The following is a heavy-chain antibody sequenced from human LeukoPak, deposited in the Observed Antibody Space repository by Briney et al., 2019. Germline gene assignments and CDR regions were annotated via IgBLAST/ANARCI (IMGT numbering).Heavy chain of an antibody. J-gene: IGHJ5*02. D-gene: IGHD6-13*01. Sequence: SETLSLTCSVSGDTISTSDHYWGWIRQPPGKGLEWIAYMYYTGNTYYNPSLKSRVTISVDTSKNQFSLKLSSVTAADTAMYYCARVSAAAGNNWFDPWGQGTLVTVSS. CDR3: ARVSAAAGNNWFDP. V-gene: IGHV4-30-4*07. CDR1: GDTISTSDHY. CDR2: MYYTGNT.